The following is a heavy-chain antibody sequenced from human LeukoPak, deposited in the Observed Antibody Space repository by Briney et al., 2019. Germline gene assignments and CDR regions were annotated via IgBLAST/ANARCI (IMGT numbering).Heavy chain of an antibody. Sequence: ETVSLVCTLCGASMSNQHWDWLRQSPGKGLEWIGYISYSWETGYNPSLKSRANILFEKSKNQFSLNSKSVTAADTAVYYCTTGFYERFDHWGQGTLVTVSS. V-gene: IGHV4-59*11. D-gene: IGHD2/OR15-2a*01. CDR2: ISYSWET. CDR3: TTGFYERFDH. CDR1: GASMSNQH. J-gene: IGHJ4*02.